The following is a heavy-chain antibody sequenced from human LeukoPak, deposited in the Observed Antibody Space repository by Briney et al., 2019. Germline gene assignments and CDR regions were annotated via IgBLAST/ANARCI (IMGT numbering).Heavy chain of an antibody. CDR3: AKDRGYSFDC. D-gene: IGHD3-22*01. J-gene: IGHJ4*02. CDR2: ISGSGGST. V-gene: IGHV3-23*01. Sequence: GGSLRLSCAASGFSFSTYAMTWVRQAPGKGLEWVSAISGSGGSTYYADSVKGRFSISRDNSKNTLFLQMNSLRAEDTAVYYCAKDRGYSFDCWGQGTLVTVSS. CDR1: GFSFSTYA.